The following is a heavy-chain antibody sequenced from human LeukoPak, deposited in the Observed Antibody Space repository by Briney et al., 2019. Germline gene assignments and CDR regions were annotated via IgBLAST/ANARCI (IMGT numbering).Heavy chain of an antibody. D-gene: IGHD3-16*01. Sequence: PGGSLRLSCAASGFTVSSNYMSWVRQAPGKGLEWVSVIYSGGSTYYADSVKGRFTISRDNSKNTLYLQMNSLRVEDTAVYYCARPVVLGAYLRGAYYFDSWGQGTLVTVSS. CDR1: GFTVSSNY. CDR2: IYSGGST. CDR3: ARPVVLGAYLRGAYYFDS. V-gene: IGHV3-66*04. J-gene: IGHJ4*02.